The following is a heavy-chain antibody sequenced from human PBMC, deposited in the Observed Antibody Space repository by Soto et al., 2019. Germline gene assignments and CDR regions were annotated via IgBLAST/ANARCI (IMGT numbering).Heavy chain of an antibody. CDR2: IYHSGST. CDR3: ARAEGFLGDYYYGMDV. Sequence: SETLSLTCAVSGYSISSGYYWGWIRQPPGKGLEWIGSIYHSGSTYYNPSLKSRVTISVDTSKNQFSLKLSSVTAADTAVYYCARAEGFLGDYYYGMDVWGQGTTVTVSS. D-gene: IGHD3-10*01. J-gene: IGHJ6*02. V-gene: IGHV4-38-2*01. CDR1: GYSISSGYY.